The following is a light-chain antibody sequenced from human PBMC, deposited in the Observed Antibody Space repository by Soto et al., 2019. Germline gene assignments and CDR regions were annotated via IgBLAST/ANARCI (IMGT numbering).Light chain of an antibody. Sequence: DIQMTQSPSTLSASVGDRVTITCRASQSINSWLAWYQQKPGKAPKLLSYKASTLESGVPSRFSGSGSGTEFTLTISSLQPDDFATYYCQQYNNWYTFGQGTKLEIK. CDR1: QSINSW. CDR2: KAS. V-gene: IGKV1-5*03. J-gene: IGKJ2*01. CDR3: QQYNNWYT.